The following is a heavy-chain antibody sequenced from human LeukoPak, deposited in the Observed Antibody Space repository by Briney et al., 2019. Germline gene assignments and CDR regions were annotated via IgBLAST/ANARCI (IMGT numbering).Heavy chain of an antibody. J-gene: IGHJ4*02. CDR3: ASQTETGESYYLDY. CDR2: IYYSGST. V-gene: IGHV4-31*03. D-gene: IGHD7-27*01. CDR1: GGSISSGGYY. Sequence: SQTLSLTCTVSGGSISSGGYYWSWIRQHPGKRLEWIGYIYYSGSTYYNPSLKSRVTISVDTSNNQFSLKLSSVTAADTAVYYCASQTETGESYYLDYWGQGTLVTVSS.